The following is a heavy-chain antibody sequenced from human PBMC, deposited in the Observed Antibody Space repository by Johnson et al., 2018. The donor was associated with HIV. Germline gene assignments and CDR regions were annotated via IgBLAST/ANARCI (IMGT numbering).Heavy chain of an antibody. CDR3: ARGRDSSGNGGAFDI. Sequence: VQLVESGGGVVRPGGSPRLSCAASGFTFDDYGMSWVRQVPGTGLEWVSGINWNGGSTGYADSVKGRFTISRDNSKNSLYLQMNSLRAEDTAVYYCARGRDSSGNGGAFDIWGQGTMVTVSS. CDR1: GFTFDDYG. J-gene: IGHJ3*02. CDR2: INWNGGST. D-gene: IGHD1-26*01. V-gene: IGHV3-20*04.